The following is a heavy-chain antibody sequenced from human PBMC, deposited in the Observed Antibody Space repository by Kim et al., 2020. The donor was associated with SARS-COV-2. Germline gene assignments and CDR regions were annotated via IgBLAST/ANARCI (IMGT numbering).Heavy chain of an antibody. D-gene: IGHD2-2*02. Sequence: NPSLKSRVTISVDTSKNQFSLKLSSVTAADTAVYYCARALSPKIGYTFDIWGQGTMVTVSS. J-gene: IGHJ3*02. CDR3: ARALSPKIGYTFDI. V-gene: IGHV4-59*01.